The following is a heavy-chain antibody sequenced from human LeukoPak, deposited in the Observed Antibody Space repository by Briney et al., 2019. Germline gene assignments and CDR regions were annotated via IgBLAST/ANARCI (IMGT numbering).Heavy chain of an antibody. J-gene: IGHJ3*02. CDR1: GGSFSGYY. D-gene: IGHD3-10*01. Sequence: SETLSLTCAVYGGSFSGYYWSWIRQPPGKGLEWIGEINHSGSTNYNPSLKSRVTISVDTSKNQFSLKLSSVTAADTAVYYCARDLVYGYYGSGRGAFDIWGQGTMVTVSS. CDR2: INHSGST. V-gene: IGHV4-34*01. CDR3: ARDLVYGYYGSGRGAFDI.